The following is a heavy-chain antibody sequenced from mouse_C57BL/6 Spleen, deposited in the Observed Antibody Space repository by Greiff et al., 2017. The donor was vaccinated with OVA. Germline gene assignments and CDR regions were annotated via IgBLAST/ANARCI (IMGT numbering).Heavy chain of an antibody. CDR3: ATYYGSSYSYWYFDV. CDR2: ISYDGSN. V-gene: IGHV3-6*01. D-gene: IGHD1-1*01. Sequence: VQLQQSGPGLVKPSQSLSLTCSVTGYSITSGYYWNWIRQFPGNKLEWMGYISYDGSNNYNPSLKNRISITRDTSKNQFFLKLNSVTTEDTATYYGATYYGSSYSYWYFDVWGTGTTVTVAS. CDR1: GYSITSGYY. J-gene: IGHJ1*03.